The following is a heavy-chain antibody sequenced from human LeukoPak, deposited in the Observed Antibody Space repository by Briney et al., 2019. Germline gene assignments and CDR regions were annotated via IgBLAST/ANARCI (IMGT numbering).Heavy chain of an antibody. V-gene: IGHV3-74*01. CDR3: ATLDIAASGGGYFDY. CDR1: GGTFSSYW. CDR2: INTDGSST. D-gene: IGHD6-6*01. Sequence: SCKASGGTFSSYWMHWVRQAPGKGLVWVSRINTDGSSTSYADSVKGRFTISRDNAKNTLYLQMNSLRAEDTAVYYCATLDIAASGGGYFDYWGQGTLATVSS. J-gene: IGHJ4*02.